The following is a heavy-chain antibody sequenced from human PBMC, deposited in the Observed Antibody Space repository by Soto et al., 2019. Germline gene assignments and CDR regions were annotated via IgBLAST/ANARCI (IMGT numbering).Heavy chain of an antibody. CDR2: ISSSSSYI. J-gene: IGHJ4*02. Sequence: KPGGSLRLSCAASGFTFSSYSMNWVRQAPGKGLEWVSSISSSSSYIYYADSVKGRFTISRDNAKNSLYLQMNSLRAEDTAVYYCASTGNPDPYWPIAAAVFDYWGQGTLVTVSS. CDR3: ASTGNPDPYWPIAAAVFDY. V-gene: IGHV3-21*01. CDR1: GFTFSSYS. D-gene: IGHD6-13*01.